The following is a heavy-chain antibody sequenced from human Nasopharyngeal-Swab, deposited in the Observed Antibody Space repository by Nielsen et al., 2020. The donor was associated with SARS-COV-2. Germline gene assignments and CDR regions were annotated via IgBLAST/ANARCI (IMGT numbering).Heavy chain of an antibody. J-gene: IGHJ5*01. CDR1: GFTFTDYY. Sequence: LSLTCAASGFTFTDYYMSWIRQAPGKGLEWISYISDSGTTKYADSVKGRFTISRDNAQNSVYLQLNSLRAEHTAVYYCARGPSNSRFDFWGQGSLVTVSS. D-gene: IGHD6-13*01. V-gene: IGHV3-11*01. CDR3: ARGPSNSRFDF. CDR2: ISDSGTT.